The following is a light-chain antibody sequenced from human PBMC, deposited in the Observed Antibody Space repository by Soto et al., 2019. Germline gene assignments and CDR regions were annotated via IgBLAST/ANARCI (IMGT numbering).Light chain of an antibody. CDR3: QRYDGSPFS. J-gene: IGKJ3*01. V-gene: IGKV3-20*01. CDR1: QSVSNSH. CDR2: NAS. Sequence: EIVLTQSPGTLSLSPGEIATLSCRASQSVSNSHLAWYQQKPGQAPRLLIYNASRRAAGIPDSFSGSGSGTDFTLTISAPQPDDFAVYYCQRYDGSPFSFGPGTKVDV.